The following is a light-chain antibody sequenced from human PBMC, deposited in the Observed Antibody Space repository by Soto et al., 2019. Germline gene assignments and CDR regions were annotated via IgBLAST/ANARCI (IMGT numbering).Light chain of an antibody. V-gene: IGLV2-11*01. CDR3: CSYAGRYTFWV. J-gene: IGLJ3*02. CDR1: NSDIGGYNY. Sequence: QSALTQRRSVSGSPKQSVTISCTGTNSDIGGYNYVSWYQQHPGKAPKVMIYDVSRRPSGVPDRFSGSKSGNTASLTISGLQAEDEADYYCCSYAGRYTFWVFGAGTKVTVL. CDR2: DVS.